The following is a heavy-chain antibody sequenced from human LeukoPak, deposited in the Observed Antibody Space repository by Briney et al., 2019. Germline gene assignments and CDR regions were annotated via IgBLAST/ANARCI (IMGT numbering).Heavy chain of an antibody. V-gene: IGHV3-13*01. CDR1: GFTVSSNY. J-gene: IGHJ6*03. CDR2: IGTAGDI. Sequence: PGGSLRLSCAASGFTVSSNYMSWVRQAPGKGLEWVSGIGTAGDIYYPGPVKGRFTISRENAKNSLYLQMNSLRAGDTAVYYCARDRGRYYMDVWGKGTTVTISS. CDR3: ARDRGRYYMDV. D-gene: IGHD6-25*01.